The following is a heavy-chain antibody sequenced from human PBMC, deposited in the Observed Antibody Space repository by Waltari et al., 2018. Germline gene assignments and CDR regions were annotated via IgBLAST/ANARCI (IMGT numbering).Heavy chain of an antibody. Sequence: QVQLVQSGAEVKKPGASVKVSCKVSGYTLTKLSIHWVRQAPEKGREWMGSFEHEDGETSYAQKFQGRVTMTEDTSTATAYMEVSSLRSEDTAVYYCATEAQWLFSFSTGALDIWGQGTMVTVSS. CDR1: GYTLTKLS. CDR3: ATEAQWLFSFSTGALDI. D-gene: IGHD6-19*01. CDR2: FEHEDGET. J-gene: IGHJ3*02. V-gene: IGHV1-24*01.